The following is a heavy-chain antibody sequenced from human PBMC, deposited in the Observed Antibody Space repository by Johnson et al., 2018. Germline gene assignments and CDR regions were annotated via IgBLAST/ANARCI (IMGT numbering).Heavy chain of an antibody. CDR1: GGSISSYY. CDR2: IYYSGST. Sequence: QVQLQEAGPGLVKPSETLSLTCTVSGGSISSYYWSWIRQPPGKGLEWIGDIYYSGSTNYNPSLKSRVTISVDTSKNQFSLKLRSVTAADTAVDYCARDSPYSGSYYDAFDIWGQGTMVTVSS. J-gene: IGHJ3*02. D-gene: IGHD1-26*01. V-gene: IGHV4-59*01. CDR3: ARDSPYSGSYYDAFDI.